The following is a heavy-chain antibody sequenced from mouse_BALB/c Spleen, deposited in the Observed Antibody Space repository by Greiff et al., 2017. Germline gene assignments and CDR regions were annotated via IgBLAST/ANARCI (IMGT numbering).Heavy chain of an antibody. J-gene: IGHJ2*01. CDR2: ISSGGST. V-gene: IGHV5-6-5*01. CDR3: ASNYYGYGYYFDY. D-gene: IGHD1-2*01. CDR1: GFTFSSYA. Sequence: EVQVVESGGGLVKPGGSLKLSCAASGFTFSSYAMSWVRQTPEKRLEWVASISSGGSTYYPDSVKGRFTISRDNARNILYLQMSSLRSEDTAMYYCASNYYGYGYYFDYWGQGTTLTVSS.